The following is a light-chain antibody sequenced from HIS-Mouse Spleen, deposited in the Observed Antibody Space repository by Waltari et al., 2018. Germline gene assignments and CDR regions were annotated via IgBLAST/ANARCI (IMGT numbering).Light chain of an antibody. Sequence: QSALTQPASVSGSPGQSITISCTGPSSDVVGYNYVSWYQQHPGKAPKLMIYEVSNRPSGVSNRFSGSKSGNTASLTISGLQAEDEADYYCSSYTSSSTPVFGGGTKLTVL. CDR2: EVS. J-gene: IGLJ2*01. CDR3: SSYTSSSTPV. CDR1: SSDVVGYNY. V-gene: IGLV2-14*01.